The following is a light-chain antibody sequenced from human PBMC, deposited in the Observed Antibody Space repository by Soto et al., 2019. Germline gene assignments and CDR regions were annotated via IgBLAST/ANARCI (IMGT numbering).Light chain of an antibody. J-gene: IGKJ2*01. Sequence: DIQMTQSPSTLSASVGDRVTITCRASHSISSWLAWYQQKPGKAPKLLIYKASSLESGVPSRFSGSGSGTEFTFTISSLQPDDFATYYCQQYNSWYTFGQGTKLEIK. CDR3: QQYNSWYT. CDR2: KAS. CDR1: HSISSW. V-gene: IGKV1-5*03.